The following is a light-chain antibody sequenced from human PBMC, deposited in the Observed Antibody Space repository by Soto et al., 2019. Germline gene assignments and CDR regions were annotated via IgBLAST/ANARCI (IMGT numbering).Light chain of an antibody. CDR1: QSVSNY. CDR3: QQRSNWPLRT. J-gene: IGKJ2*01. V-gene: IGKV3-11*01. CDR2: DAS. Sequence: EIVLTQSPATLSLSPGERATLFCRASQSVSNYLAWYQQKPGQAPRLLIYDASNRATGIPARFSGSGSGTDFTLTISRLEPEDFAVYYCQQRSNWPLRTFGQGTKLEIK.